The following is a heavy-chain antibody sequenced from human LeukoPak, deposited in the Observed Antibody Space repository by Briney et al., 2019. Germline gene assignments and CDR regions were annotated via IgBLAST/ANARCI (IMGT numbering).Heavy chain of an antibody. CDR1: GYTFSSYG. Sequence: ASVKVSCKTSGYTFSSYGISWVRQAPGQGLEWMGWISAYNANTNYAQKFQGRVTMTTDTSTSTAYMELRSLRSDDTALYYCTRLYGGAAAVINFDYWGQGTLVTVSS. D-gene: IGHD6-13*01. CDR2: ISAYNANT. V-gene: IGHV1-18*01. CDR3: TRLYGGAAAVINFDY. J-gene: IGHJ4*02.